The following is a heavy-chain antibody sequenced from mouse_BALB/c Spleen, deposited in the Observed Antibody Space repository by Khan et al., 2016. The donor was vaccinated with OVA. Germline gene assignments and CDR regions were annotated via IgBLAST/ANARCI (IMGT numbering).Heavy chain of an antibody. D-gene: IGHD2-14*01. CDR2: INPSSGYT. CDR1: GYTFTSYT. J-gene: IGHJ3*01. Sequence: VQLQESVAELARPGASVKMSCKASGYTFTSYTMHWVKQRPGQGLEWIGYINPSSGYTNYNQKFKDKATLTADKSSSTAYMQLSSLTSEDSAVYYCAREGAYYRSDGWFAYWGQGTLVTVSA. CDR3: AREGAYYRSDGWFAY. V-gene: IGHV1-4*01.